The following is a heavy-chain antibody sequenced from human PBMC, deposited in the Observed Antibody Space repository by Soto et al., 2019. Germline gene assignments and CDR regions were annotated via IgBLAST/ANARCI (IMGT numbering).Heavy chain of an antibody. D-gene: IGHD1-26*01. CDR2: TIPISGTV. V-gene: IGHV1-69*01. Sequence: QVQLVQSGAEVKRPGSSVRVSCKVSGDIFSSHAISWVRQAPGQGLEWMGGTIPISGTVDYAQKFQGRVTIIADEFTNTAYMEVSSLRSEDTAVYYCALDVVGGSSAYYYGMDFWGQGTSVTVSS. J-gene: IGHJ6*02. CDR1: GDIFSSHA. CDR3: ALDVVGGSSAYYYGMDF.